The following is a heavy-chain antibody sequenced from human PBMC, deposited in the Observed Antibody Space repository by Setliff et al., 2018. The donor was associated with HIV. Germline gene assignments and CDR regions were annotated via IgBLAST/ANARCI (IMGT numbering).Heavy chain of an antibody. Sequence: PGGSLRLSCVASGLTFNSYWMYWVRQAPGKGLEWVANIGQDGSEKNYVDSVKGRFTISRDNAKNSLYLQMNSLRVEDSAVYYCAREVLRGGDDAFGLWGRGTVVTVSS. D-gene: IGHD3-10*01. CDR1: GLTFNSYW. J-gene: IGHJ3*01. CDR2: IGQDGSEK. CDR3: AREVLRGGDDAFGL. V-gene: IGHV3-7*01.